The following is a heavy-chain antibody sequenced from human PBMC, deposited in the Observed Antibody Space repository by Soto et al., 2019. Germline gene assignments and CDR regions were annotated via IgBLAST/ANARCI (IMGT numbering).Heavy chain of an antibody. CDR3: ACIFSGGYGYGFYYYGMDV. V-gene: IGHV4-34*01. Sequence: SETLSLTCAVYGGSFSGYYWTWIRQPPGTGLEWIGEINHSGSTNYNPSLKSRVTISVDTSKNQFSLKLTSVTAADTAVYYCACIFSGGYGYGFYYYGMDVCGQGTTVT. CDR1: GGSFSGYY. J-gene: IGHJ6*02. CDR2: INHSGST. D-gene: IGHD5-18*01.